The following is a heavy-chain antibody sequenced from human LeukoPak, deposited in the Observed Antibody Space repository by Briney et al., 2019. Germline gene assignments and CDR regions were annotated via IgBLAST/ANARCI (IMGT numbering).Heavy chain of an antibody. CDR2: IDISAGTT. CDR3: VNEIRPNDY. V-gene: IGHV3-23*05. Sequence: PVGSPRLSCAASGFTFSSHAMCWVRQAPGKGLEWVSSIDISAGTTWYADSVKGRFTISRDNSKNTLYLQMNGLGAEDTALYYCVNEIRPNDYWGQGTLVTVSS. J-gene: IGHJ4*02. D-gene: IGHD4-17*01. CDR1: GFTFSSHA.